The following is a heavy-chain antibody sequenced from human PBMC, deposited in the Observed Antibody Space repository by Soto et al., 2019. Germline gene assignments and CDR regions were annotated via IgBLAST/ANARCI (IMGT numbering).Heavy chain of an antibody. CDR2: IFHSGST. D-gene: IGHD2-2*01. CDR3: ATTYQLLSRGYYYYGMDV. V-gene: IGHV4-4*02. J-gene: IGHJ6*02. Sequence: SETLSLTCAVSGGSISSSNWWSWVRQPPGKGLEWIGKIFHSGSTNYNPSLKSRVTISVDTSKNQFSLKLSSVTAADTAVYYCATTYQLLSRGYYYYGMDVWGQGTTVTVSS. CDR1: GGSISSSNW.